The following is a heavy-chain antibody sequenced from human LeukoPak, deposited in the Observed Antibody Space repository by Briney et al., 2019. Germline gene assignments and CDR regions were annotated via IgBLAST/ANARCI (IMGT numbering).Heavy chain of an antibody. D-gene: IGHD5-12*01. CDR1: GGSISSSSYY. J-gene: IGHJ4*02. Sequence: MASETLSLTCTISGGSISSSSYYWGWIRQPPGKGLEWIGSIYYSGSTYYNPSLKSRVTISVDTSKNQFSLKLSSVTAADTAVYYCARGRRGYSGYGEMYYFDYWGQGTLVTVSS. V-gene: IGHV4-39*07. CDR3: ARGRRGYSGYGEMYYFDY. CDR2: IYYSGST.